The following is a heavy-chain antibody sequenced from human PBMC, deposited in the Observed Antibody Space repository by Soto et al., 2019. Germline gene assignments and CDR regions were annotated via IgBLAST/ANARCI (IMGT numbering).Heavy chain of an antibody. V-gene: IGHV3-7*01. J-gene: IGHJ6*02. CDR1: GFTFSSYW. CDR2: IKQDGSEK. D-gene: IGHD3-3*01. Sequence: EVQLVESGGGLVQPGGSLRLSCAASGFTFSSYWMSWVRQAPGKGLEWVANIKQDGSEKYYVDSVKGRFTISRDNAKNSLYLQMNSLRAEDTAVYYCARDGRLTYYDFWSGYYSYYYYYGMDVWGQGTTVTVSS. CDR3: ARDGRLTYYDFWSGYYSYYYYYGMDV.